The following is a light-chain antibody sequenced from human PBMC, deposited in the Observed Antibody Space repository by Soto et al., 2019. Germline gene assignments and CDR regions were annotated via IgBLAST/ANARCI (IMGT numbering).Light chain of an antibody. Sequence: EVVMTQSPATLSVSPGDRATLSCRASQSVDTNVVWYQQKPGPPPRLLVHSASIRATGVPARFTGIGSGTDFTLTISGLQSDDFAIYYCQQYYNWPPYTFGQGTK. CDR1: QSVDTN. CDR3: QQYYNWPPYT. V-gene: IGKV3-15*01. CDR2: SAS. J-gene: IGKJ2*01.